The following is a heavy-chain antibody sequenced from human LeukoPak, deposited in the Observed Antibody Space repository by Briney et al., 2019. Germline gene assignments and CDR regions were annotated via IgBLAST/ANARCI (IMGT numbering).Heavy chain of an antibody. CDR3: AKGSLGSWYFFDY. D-gene: IGHD6-13*01. V-gene: IGHV3-23*01. Sequence: GGSLRLSCAASGFTLSKFAMSWVRQAPGKGPEWVSTISSSGGDTYYADSVKGRFTVSRDSSKNTLFLQMNSLRAEDTALYYCAKGSLGSWYFFDYWGQGTLVTVSS. CDR1: GFTLSKFA. CDR2: ISSSGGDT. J-gene: IGHJ4*02.